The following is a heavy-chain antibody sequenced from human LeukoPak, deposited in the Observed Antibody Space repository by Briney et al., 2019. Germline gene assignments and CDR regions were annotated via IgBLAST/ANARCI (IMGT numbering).Heavy chain of an antibody. V-gene: IGHV1-46*01. CDR3: ARARGCSGGSCYSGNWFDP. Sequence: ASVKVSCKESGYTFTSYYMHWVRQAPGQGLEWMGIINPSGGSTSYAQKFQGRVTMTRDTSTSTVYMELSSLRSEDTAVYYCARARGCSGGSCYSGNWFDPWGQGTLVTVSS. J-gene: IGHJ5*02. D-gene: IGHD2-15*01. CDR2: INPSGGST. CDR1: GYTFTSYY.